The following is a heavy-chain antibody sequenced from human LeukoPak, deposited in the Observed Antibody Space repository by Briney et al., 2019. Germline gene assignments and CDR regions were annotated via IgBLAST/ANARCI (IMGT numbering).Heavy chain of an antibody. V-gene: IGHV3-73*01. Sequence: SGGSLRLSCAASGFTFSGSAMHWVRQASGKGLEWVDRIRSKANSYATAYAASVKGRFTISRDDSKNTAYLQMNSLKTEDTAVYYYTRPRPPHNWFDPWGQGTLVTVSS. J-gene: IGHJ5*02. CDR1: GFTFSGSA. CDR2: IRSKANSYAT. CDR3: TRPRPPHNWFDP.